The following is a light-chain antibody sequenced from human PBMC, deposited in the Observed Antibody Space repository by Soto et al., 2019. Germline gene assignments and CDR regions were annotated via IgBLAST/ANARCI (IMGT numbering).Light chain of an antibody. Sequence: EIVMTQSPATLSVSPGERATLSCRASQSVRSNLAWYQQKPGQAPRLLMYGASTRATGIPARFSGSGSGTEFTLTISSLQSEDFAVYYCQQYDNWPETFGQGTQV. CDR2: GAS. CDR3: QQYDNWPET. J-gene: IGKJ1*01. CDR1: QSVRSN. V-gene: IGKV3-15*01.